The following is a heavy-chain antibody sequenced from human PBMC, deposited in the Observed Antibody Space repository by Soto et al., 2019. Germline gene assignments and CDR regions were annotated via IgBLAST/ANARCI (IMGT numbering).Heavy chain of an antibody. Sequence: PSETLSLTCAVYGGSFSGYYWSWIRQPSGKGLEWIGEINHSGSTNYNPSLKSRVTISVDTSKNQFSLKLSSVTAADTAVYYGARGPFFFANWEYYYYYMDVWGKGTTVTVSS. D-gene: IGHD1-1*01. J-gene: IGHJ6*03. V-gene: IGHV4-34*01. CDR2: INHSGST. CDR3: ARGPFFFANWEYYYYYMDV. CDR1: GGSFSGYY.